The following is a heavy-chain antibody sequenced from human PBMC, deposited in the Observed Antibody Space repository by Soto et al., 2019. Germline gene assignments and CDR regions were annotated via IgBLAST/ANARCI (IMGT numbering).Heavy chain of an antibody. CDR3: ARSLWFGELH. J-gene: IGHJ4*02. Sequence: QITLKESGPTLVKPTQTLTLTCSFSGFSLSTTGVGVGWIRQSPGKALEWLAIIYWDNDKRYSPSLKSRVTITNDPSKNQVVLTVTNMDPVDTGTYYCARSLWFGELHWGQGALVTVSS. D-gene: IGHD3-10*01. CDR1: GFSLSTTGVG. V-gene: IGHV2-5*02. CDR2: IYWDNDK.